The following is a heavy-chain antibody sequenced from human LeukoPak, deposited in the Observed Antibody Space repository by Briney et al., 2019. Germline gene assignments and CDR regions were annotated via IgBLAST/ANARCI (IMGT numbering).Heavy chain of an antibody. CDR3: ARGRSWVLWELPGS. CDR2: INPNSGDT. V-gene: IGHV1-2*02. Sequence: GASVKVSCKASGYTFTSYGISWVRQAPGQGLEWMGWINPNSGDTNYAQKFQGRVTMTRDTSITTAYMELSRLRFDDTAVYYCARGRSWVLWELPGSWGQGTLVTVSS. D-gene: IGHD1-26*01. J-gene: IGHJ5*02. CDR1: GYTFTSYG.